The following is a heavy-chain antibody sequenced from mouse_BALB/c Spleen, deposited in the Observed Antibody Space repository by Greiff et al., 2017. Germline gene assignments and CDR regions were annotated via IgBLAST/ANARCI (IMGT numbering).Heavy chain of an antibody. V-gene: IGHV5-17*02. D-gene: IGHD2-1*01. CDR1: GFTFSSFG. Sequence: EVQGVESGGGLVQPGGSRKLSCAASGFTFSSFGMHWVRQAPEKGLEWVAYISSGSSTIYYADTVKGRFTISRDNPKNTLFLQMTSLRSEDTAMYYCARSGGKRDYAMDYWGQGTSVTVSS. J-gene: IGHJ4*01. CDR2: ISSGSSTI. CDR3: ARSGGKRDYAMDY.